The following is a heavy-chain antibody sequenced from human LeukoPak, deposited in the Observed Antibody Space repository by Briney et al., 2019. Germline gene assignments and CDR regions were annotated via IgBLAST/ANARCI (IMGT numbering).Heavy chain of an antibody. V-gene: IGHV3-7*03. CDR3: ARDDGYGSGSLNPYYYYGMDV. CDR1: GFTFSSYW. Sequence: GGSLRLSCAASGFTFSSYWMSWVRQAPGKGLEWVANIKQDGSEKNYVDSVKDRFTISRDNAKNSLLLQMDSLRAEDTAVYYCARDDGYGSGSLNPYYYYGMDVWGKGTTVTVSS. CDR2: IKQDGSEK. D-gene: IGHD3-10*01. J-gene: IGHJ6*04.